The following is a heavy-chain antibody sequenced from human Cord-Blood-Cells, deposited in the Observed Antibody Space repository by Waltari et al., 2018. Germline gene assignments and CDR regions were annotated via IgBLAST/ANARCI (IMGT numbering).Heavy chain of an antibody. CDR3: ARDVAAAGTAFDI. CDR1: GYTFTSYD. V-gene: IGHV1-8*01. J-gene: IGHJ3*02. CDR2: MNPNSANT. D-gene: IGHD6-13*01. Sequence: QVQLVQSGAEVKKPGASVKVSCKASGYTFTSYDINWVRQTTGQGLEWMGWMNPNSANTGYAQKFQGRVTMTRNTSISTAYMELSSLRSEDTAVYYCARDVAAAGTAFDIWGQGTMVTVSS.